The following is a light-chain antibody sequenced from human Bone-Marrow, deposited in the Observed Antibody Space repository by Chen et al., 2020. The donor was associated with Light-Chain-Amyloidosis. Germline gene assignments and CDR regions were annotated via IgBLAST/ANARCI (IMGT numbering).Light chain of an antibody. CDR3: SSYTITNTLV. V-gene: IGLV2-14*01. CDR2: EGT. J-gene: IGLJ1*01. Sequence: SALTPPASVSGSPGQSITISFTGTSSDVGGDNHVSWYQQHTDKATTLMIYEGTNRPSGVPVRLSGSKSDNTASLTISGLQTEDEADYCCSSYTITNTLVFGSGTRVTVL. CDR1: SSDVGGDNH.